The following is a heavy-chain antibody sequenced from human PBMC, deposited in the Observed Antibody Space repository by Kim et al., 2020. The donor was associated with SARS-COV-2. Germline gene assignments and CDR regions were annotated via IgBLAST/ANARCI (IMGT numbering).Heavy chain of an antibody. CDR1: GGSISSSTYH. D-gene: IGHD3-10*01. J-gene: IGHJ4*02. CDR2: FYYSGST. CDR3: ARHGNLLLVGELLRYYFDS. V-gene: IGHV4-39*01. Sequence: SETLSLTCSVSGGSISSSTYHWGWIRQPPGKGLEWIASFYYSGSTYYNPSLESRVTLSVDTSKNEFSLRLSSVTAADTAVYYCARHGNLLLVGELLRYYFDSWGQGALVTVSS.